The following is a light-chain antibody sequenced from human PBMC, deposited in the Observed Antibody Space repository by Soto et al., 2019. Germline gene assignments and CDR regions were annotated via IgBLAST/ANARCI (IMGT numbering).Light chain of an antibody. Sequence: EIVLTQSPATLSLSPGERATLSCRASQSVSSYLAWYQQKPGQAPMLLIYDASNRATGIPARFSGSGSGTEFTLTISSLEPEDFAVYYCQQRSDWPRGFVPGTKVDIK. CDR1: QSVSSY. CDR2: DAS. J-gene: IGKJ3*01. CDR3: QQRSDWPRG. V-gene: IGKV3-11*01.